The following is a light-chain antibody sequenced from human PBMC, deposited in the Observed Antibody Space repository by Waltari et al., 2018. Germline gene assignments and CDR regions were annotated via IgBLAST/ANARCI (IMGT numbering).Light chain of an antibody. J-gene: IGKJ1*01. CDR2: DAS. Sequence: EIVLTQSPGTLSLSPGERATLSCRASQSVGRSLTWYQQRHGQAPRHLIYDASTSATGSPDRFSGCGSGTDFSLTISRLEPEDFAVYYCQMYVRLPATFGQGTKVEI. V-gene: IGKV3-20*01. CDR1: QSVGRS. CDR3: QMYVRLPAT.